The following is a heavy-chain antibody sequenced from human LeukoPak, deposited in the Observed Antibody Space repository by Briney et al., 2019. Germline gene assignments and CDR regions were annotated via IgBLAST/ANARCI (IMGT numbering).Heavy chain of an antibody. Sequence: ASVKVSCKASGYTFTSYYMHWVRQPPGQGLEWVGIINPSGGSTNYAQKFQGRVTMTRDTSTSTGYIELSSLRSEDTAVYYCASGRTGVSTDPPYPDYWGQGTLVTVSS. CDR2: INPSGGST. D-gene: IGHD1-14*01. CDR3: ASGRTGVSTDPPYPDY. CDR1: GYTFTSYY. V-gene: IGHV1-46*01. J-gene: IGHJ4*02.